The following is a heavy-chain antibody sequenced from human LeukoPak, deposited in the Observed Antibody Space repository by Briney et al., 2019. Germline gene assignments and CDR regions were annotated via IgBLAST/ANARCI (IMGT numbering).Heavy chain of an antibody. CDR1: GFTFSRYW. J-gene: IGHJ4*02. CDR3: AREAEGRFLERSIEQAG. D-gene: IGHD3-3*01. CDR2: IKQDGSEK. Sequence: GGSLRLSCAASGFTFSRYWMSWVRQAPGKGLEWVAHIKQDGSEKYYVDSVKGRFTISRDNAKNSLYLQMNSLRAEDTAVYYCAREAEGRFLERSIEQAGGGQGTLVTVSS. V-gene: IGHV3-7*01.